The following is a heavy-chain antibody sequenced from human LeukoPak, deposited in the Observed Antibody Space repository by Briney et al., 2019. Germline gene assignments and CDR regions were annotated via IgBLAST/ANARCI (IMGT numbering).Heavy chain of an antibody. V-gene: IGHV4-59*01. CDR3: TRPKYYYDPYAFDI. CDR2: IYYSGST. Sequence: SETLSLTCTVSGGSISSYYWSWIRQPPGKGLEWIGYIYYSGSTNYNPSLKSRVTISVDTSKNQFSLKLSSVTAADTAVYYCTRPKYYYDPYAFDIWGQGTMVTVSS. J-gene: IGHJ3*02. CDR1: GGSISSYY. D-gene: IGHD3-22*01.